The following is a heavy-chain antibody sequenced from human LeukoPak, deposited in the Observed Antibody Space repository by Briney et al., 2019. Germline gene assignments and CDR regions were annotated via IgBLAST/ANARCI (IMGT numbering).Heavy chain of an antibody. Sequence: GGSLRLSCAASGFTFSSYAMHWVRQAPGKGLEWVAVISYDGSNKYYADSVKGRFTISRDNSKNTLYLKMNSLRPEDTAVYYCAKVKYDYGDPVGWFDPWGQGSLVTVSS. V-gene: IGHV3-30*07. D-gene: IGHD4-17*01. CDR1: GFTFSSYA. CDR2: ISYDGSNK. CDR3: AKVKYDYGDPVGWFDP. J-gene: IGHJ5*02.